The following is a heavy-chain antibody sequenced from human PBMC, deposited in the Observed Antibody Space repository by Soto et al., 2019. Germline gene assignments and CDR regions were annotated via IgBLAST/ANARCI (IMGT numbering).Heavy chain of an antibody. Sequence: GGSLRLSCAASGFTFTSYAMTWFRQAPGKGLEWVSGISSGLIVYADSVRGRFTVSRDDAKNSVYLQMSSLRAEDTALYFCTRDMWAFSGSWESNHWGQGILVTVSS. J-gene: IGHJ5*02. V-gene: IGHV3-21*01. CDR2: GISSGLI. CDR3: TRDMWAFSGSWESNH. CDR1: GFTFTSYA. D-gene: IGHD1-26*01.